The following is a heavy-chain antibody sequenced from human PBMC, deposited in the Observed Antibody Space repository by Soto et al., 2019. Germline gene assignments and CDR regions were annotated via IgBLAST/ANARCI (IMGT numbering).Heavy chain of an antibody. CDR2: TYYRSKWYN. Sequence: SQTLSLTCAISGDSVSSSSAAWNWIRQSPSRGLEWLGRTYYRSKWYNDYAVSVKGRITINPDTSKNQFSLQLNSVTPEDTAVYYCATSSLGYCSSTSCYGHYNWFDPWGQGTLVTVSS. D-gene: IGHD2-2*01. CDR1: GDSVSSSSAA. J-gene: IGHJ5*02. CDR3: ATSSLGYCSSTSCYGHYNWFDP. V-gene: IGHV6-1*01.